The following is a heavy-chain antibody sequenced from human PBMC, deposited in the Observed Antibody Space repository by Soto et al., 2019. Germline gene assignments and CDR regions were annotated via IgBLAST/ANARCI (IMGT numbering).Heavy chain of an antibody. V-gene: IGHV4-34*01. Sequence: QVQLQQWGAGLLKPSETLSLTCAVYGGSFSGYYWSWIRQPPGKGLEWIGESNHSGSTNYNPSLKGRVPVSGDTSKYNVSLELSYVTVEDTGVYSCERVGYYYDSSGFPAYWGPGTLVTVS. J-gene: IGHJ4*02. CDR3: ERVGYYYDSSGFPAY. CDR2: SNHSGST. CDR1: GGSFSGYY. D-gene: IGHD3-22*01.